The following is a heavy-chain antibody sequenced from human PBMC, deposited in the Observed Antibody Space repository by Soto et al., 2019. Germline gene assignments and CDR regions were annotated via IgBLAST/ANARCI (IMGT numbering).Heavy chain of an antibody. Sequence: VMIVQSGTEVKKPGASVMVSCEASEFSLSAYSVHWVRQAPGQRLEWMGSIIGDTGRAKYSDHLRGRVTLTRDKTANTAYLEVRSLTPEDTAVYYCARGAGTRXDFHYGVDVWGLGTTVIVSS. D-gene: IGHD1-1*01. CDR1: EFSLSAYS. V-gene: IGHV1-3*01. CDR3: ARGAGTRXDFHYGVDV. CDR2: IIGDTGRA. J-gene: IGHJ6*02.